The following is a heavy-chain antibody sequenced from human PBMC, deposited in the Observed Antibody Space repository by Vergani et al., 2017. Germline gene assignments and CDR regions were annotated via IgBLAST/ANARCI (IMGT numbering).Heavy chain of an antibody. CDR3: ARVVLYGDSRSPDD. D-gene: IGHD4-17*01. V-gene: IGHV3-11*06. Sequence: QVQLVESGGGLVKPGGSLRLSCAASGFTFSDYYMSWIRQAPGKGLEWVSYISSSSSYTNYADSVKGRFTISRDNAKNSLYLQMNSLRAEDTAVYYCARVVLYGDSRSPDDWGQGTLVTVSA. CDR1: GFTFSDYY. CDR2: ISSSSSYT. J-gene: IGHJ4*02.